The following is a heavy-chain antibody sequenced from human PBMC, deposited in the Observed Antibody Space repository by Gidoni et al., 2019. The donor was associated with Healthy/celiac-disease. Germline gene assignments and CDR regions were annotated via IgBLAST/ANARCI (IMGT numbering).Heavy chain of an antibody. CDR2: IKSKGDGGTT. V-gene: IGHV3-15*01. CDR3: TTVKVGGWGDWYFDL. J-gene: IGHJ2*01. D-gene: IGHD6-19*01. CDR1: GFTFSDAW. Sequence: EVQLEESGGGLINPGESLRVSCAASGFTFSDAWMGWVRQAPGKGLEWVGRIKSKGDGGTTDYAATVKDRFTISRDDSKNTLYLQMSSLKIEDTAVYYCTTVKVGGWGDWYFDLWGRGTLVTVSS.